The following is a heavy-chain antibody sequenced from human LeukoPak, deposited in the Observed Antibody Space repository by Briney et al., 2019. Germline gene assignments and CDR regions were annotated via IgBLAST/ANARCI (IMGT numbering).Heavy chain of an antibody. V-gene: IGHV3-23*01. CDR3: ARVSVFGAFDI. D-gene: IGHD3-10*02. J-gene: IGHJ3*02. Sequence: GGSLRLSCAASGFTFSSYAMSWVRQAPGKGLEWVSAISGSGGSTYYADSVKGRFTISRDNAKNSLYLQMNSLRAEDTAVYYCARVSVFGAFDIWGQGTMVTVSS. CDR2: ISGSGGST. CDR1: GFTFSSYA.